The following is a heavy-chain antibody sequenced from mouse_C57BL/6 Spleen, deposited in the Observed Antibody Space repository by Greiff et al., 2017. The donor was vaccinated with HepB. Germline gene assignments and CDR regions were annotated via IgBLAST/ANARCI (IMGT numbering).Heavy chain of an antibody. J-gene: IGHJ2*01. Sequence: QVQLQQPGAELVKPGASVKMSCKASGYTFTSYWITWVKQRPGQGLEWIGDIYPGSGSTNYNEKFKSKATLTVDTSSSTAYMQLSSLTSEDSAVYYCARIPNYGNYFDYWGQGTTLTVSS. D-gene: IGHD2-1*01. CDR2: IYPGSGST. CDR1: GYTFTSYW. CDR3: ARIPNYGNYFDY. V-gene: IGHV1-55*01.